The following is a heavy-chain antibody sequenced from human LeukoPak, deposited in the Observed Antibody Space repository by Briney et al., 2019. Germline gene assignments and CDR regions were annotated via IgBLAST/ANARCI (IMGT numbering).Heavy chain of an antibody. J-gene: IGHJ4*02. V-gene: IGHV4-30-4*08. Sequence: PSEALSLTCTVSGGSISSGDYYWSWIRQPPGKGLEWIGYIYYSGSTYYNPSLKSRVTISVDTSKNQFSLKLSSVTAADTAVYYCAKAAAGTKLDYWGQGTLVTVSS. CDR1: GGSISSGDYY. D-gene: IGHD6-13*01. CDR3: AKAAAGTKLDY. CDR2: IYYSGST.